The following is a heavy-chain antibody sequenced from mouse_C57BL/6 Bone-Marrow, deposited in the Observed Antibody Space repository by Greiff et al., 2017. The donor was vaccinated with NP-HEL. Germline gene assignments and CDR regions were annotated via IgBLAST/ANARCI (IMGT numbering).Heavy chain of an antibody. CDR2: IYPGDGDT. J-gene: IGHJ3*01. V-gene: IGHV1-82*01. D-gene: IGHD1-1*01. CDR1: GYAFSSSW. CDR3: ARWPPDYYGSSYPFAY. Sequence: LQESGPELVKPGASVKISCKASGYAFSSSWMNWVKQRPGKGLEWIGRIYPGDGDTNYNGKFKGKATLTADKSSSTAYMQLSSLTSEDSAVYFCARWPPDYYGSSYPFAYWGQGTLVTVSA.